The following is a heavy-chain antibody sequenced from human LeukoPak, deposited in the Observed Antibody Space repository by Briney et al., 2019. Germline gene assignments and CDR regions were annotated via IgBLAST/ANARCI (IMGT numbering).Heavy chain of an antibody. V-gene: IGHV3-21*01. CDR2: ISGTSTYI. J-gene: IGHJ3*02. D-gene: IGHD6-13*01. Sequence: PGGSLRLSCAASGFTFNTYSMNWARQAPGKGLEWVSSISGTSTYIYYADSVKGRFTISRDNAKNSLYLQMDSLRAEDTAVYYCARGMYSSSAAFDIWGQGTMLTVSS. CDR1: GFTFNTYS. CDR3: ARGMYSSSAAFDI.